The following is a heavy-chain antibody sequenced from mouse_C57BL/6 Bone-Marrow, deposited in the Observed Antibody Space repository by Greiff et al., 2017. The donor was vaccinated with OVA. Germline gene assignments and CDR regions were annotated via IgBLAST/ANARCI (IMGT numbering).Heavy chain of an antibody. V-gene: IGHV1-74*01. Sequence: QVQLKQPGAELVKPGASVKVSCKASGYTFTSYWMHWVKQRPGQGLEWIGRIHPSDSDTNYNQKFKGKATLTVDKSSSTAYMQLSSLTSEDSAVYYCAIDHYGSPDWYFDVWGTGTTVTVSS. CDR1: GYTFTSYW. D-gene: IGHD1-1*01. CDR3: AIDHYGSPDWYFDV. J-gene: IGHJ1*03. CDR2: IHPSDSDT.